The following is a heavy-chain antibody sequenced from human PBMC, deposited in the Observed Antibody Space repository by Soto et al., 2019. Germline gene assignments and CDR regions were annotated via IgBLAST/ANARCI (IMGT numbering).Heavy chain of an antibody. V-gene: IGHV3-23*01. J-gene: IGHJ6*02. Sequence: GSLRLSCATSGFTFSSHGMSWVRQAPGKGLEWVSVISGSGGTSYYADSAKGRFSISRDNSKNMLYLHMNSLRAEDTAIYYCAKDSSSSPPRYYYGLDVWGQGTTVTVSS. CDR3: AKDSSSSPPRYYYGLDV. CDR1: GFTFSSHG. CDR2: ISGSGGTS. D-gene: IGHD1-26*01.